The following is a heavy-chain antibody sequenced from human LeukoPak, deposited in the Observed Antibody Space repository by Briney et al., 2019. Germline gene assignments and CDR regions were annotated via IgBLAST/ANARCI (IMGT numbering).Heavy chain of an antibody. CDR3: ARSLVGGVFDSHSWFDP. Sequence: AAVKVSCKPSLYTFTGYYMHWVRQAPRQGLEWMGWINPNSGDTNYEQKCQVRVTMTGATSISTGYMELSRLRSDDTAVYYCARSLVGGVFDSHSWFDPWGQGTLVTVSS. J-gene: IGHJ5*02. D-gene: IGHD3-16*01. V-gene: IGHV1-2*02. CDR2: INPNSGDT. CDR1: LYTFTGYY.